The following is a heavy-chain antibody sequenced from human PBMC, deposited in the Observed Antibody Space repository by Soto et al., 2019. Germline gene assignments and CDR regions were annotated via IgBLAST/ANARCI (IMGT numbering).Heavy chain of an antibody. J-gene: IGHJ4*02. Sequence: QVQLVQSGTEAKKPGASVKVSCEASGYTFSRYGISWVRQAPGQGLEWMGWISAYNGNTNYAQKFQDRVTMTTDTSTSTAYMELRSLRSDDTAMYYCAREAGAAGGIDFDYWGQGTLVTVSS. V-gene: IGHV1-18*01. CDR1: GYTFSRYG. D-gene: IGHD6-13*01. CDR3: AREAGAAGGIDFDY. CDR2: ISAYNGNT.